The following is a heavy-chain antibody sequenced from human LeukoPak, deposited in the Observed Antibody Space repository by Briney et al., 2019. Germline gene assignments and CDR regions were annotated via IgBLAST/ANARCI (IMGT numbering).Heavy chain of an antibody. Sequence: PSGTLSLTCTVSGGSISSYYWSWIRQPPGKGLEWIGYIYYSGSTNYNPSLKSRVTISVDTSKNQFSLKLSSVTAADTAVYYCARGYSSSWSYYYYYGMDVWGQGTTVTVSS. V-gene: IGHV4-59*01. CDR1: GGSISSYY. J-gene: IGHJ6*02. D-gene: IGHD6-13*01. CDR2: IYYSGST. CDR3: ARGYSSSWSYYYYYGMDV.